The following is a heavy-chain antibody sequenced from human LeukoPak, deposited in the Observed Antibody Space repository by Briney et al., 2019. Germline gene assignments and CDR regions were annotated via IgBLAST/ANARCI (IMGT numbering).Heavy chain of an antibody. D-gene: IGHD2-15*01. J-gene: IGHJ4*02. Sequence: GGSLRLSCTSSEFSVSNNYMSWVRQAPGKGLEWLAVIFIGGSTYHADSVKGRFTISRDSSRNTLYLQMNSLRADDAAVYYCARAPVTSCRGAFCYPFDIWGQGTLVTVSS. CDR2: IFIGGST. V-gene: IGHV3-53*01. CDR1: EFSVSNNY. CDR3: ARAPVTSCRGAFCYPFDI.